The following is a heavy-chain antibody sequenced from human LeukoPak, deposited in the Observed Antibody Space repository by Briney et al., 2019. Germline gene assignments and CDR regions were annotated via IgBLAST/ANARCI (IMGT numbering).Heavy chain of an antibody. J-gene: IGHJ3*02. CDR1: GFSFSNYE. CDR2: MSSSGSMT. D-gene: IGHD6-19*01. Sequence: GGSLRLSCAASGFSFSNYEMNWVRQTPGKGLEWVSYMSSSGSMTWYADSVKGRFTISRDNAKNSLYLQMNSLRAEDTAVYYCARARSSGWIDWVMDAFDIWGQGTMVTVSS. V-gene: IGHV3-48*03. CDR3: ARARSSGWIDWVMDAFDI.